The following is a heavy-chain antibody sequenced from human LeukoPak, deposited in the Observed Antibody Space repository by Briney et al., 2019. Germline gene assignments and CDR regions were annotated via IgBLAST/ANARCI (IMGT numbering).Heavy chain of an antibody. Sequence: PSETLSLTCTVSGGSISSGSYYWGWIRQPPGKGLEWIGSIYYSGSTYYNPSLKSRVTISVDTSKNQFSLKLSSVTAADTAVYYCARDKKGGSYTDYWGQGTLVTVSS. CDR1: GGSISSGSYY. D-gene: IGHD1-26*01. CDR2: IYYSGST. V-gene: IGHV4-39*07. J-gene: IGHJ4*02. CDR3: ARDKKGGSYTDY.